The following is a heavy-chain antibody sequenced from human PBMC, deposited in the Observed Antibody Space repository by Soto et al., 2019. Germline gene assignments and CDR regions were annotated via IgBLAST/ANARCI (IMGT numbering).Heavy chain of an antibody. CDR2: ISSSSSYI. CDR3: ARDPHGNAFDL. CDR1: GFTFSSYA. Sequence: PGGSLRLSCAASGFTFSSYAMSWVRQAPGKGLEWVSSISSSSSYIYYADSVKGRFTISRDNAKNSLYLQMNSLRAEDTAVYYCARDPHGNAFDLWGQGTMVTVSS. J-gene: IGHJ3*01. V-gene: IGHV3-21*01.